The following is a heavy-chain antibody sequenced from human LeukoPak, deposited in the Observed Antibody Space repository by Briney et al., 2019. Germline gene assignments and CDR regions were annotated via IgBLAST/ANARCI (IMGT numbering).Heavy chain of an antibody. CDR2: IYYSGST. CDR1: GGSNSSYY. CDR3: ARDRSYYYGSGSYRTSYYYYGMDV. J-gene: IGHJ6*02. V-gene: IGHV4-59*01. Sequence: SETLSLTCTVSGGSNSSYYWSWIRQPPGKGLEWIGYIYYSGSTNYNPSLKSRVTISVDTSKNQFSLKLSSVTAADTAVYYCARDRSYYYGSGSYRTSYYYYGMDVWGQGTTVTVSS. D-gene: IGHD3-10*01.